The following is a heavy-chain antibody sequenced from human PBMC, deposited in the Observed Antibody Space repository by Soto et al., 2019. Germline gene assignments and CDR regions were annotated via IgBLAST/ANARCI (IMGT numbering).Heavy chain of an antibody. CDR2: ISAYNGNT. Sequence: QVQLVQSGAEVKKPGASVKVSCKASGYTFTSYGISWVRQAPGQGLEWMGWISAYNGNTNYAQKLQGRVTMTTDTSTSTAYMELRSLRSADTAVYYCARDRVGQQLVRRDWYFDLWGRGTLVTVSS. V-gene: IGHV1-18*01. J-gene: IGHJ2*01. CDR1: GYTFTSYG. CDR3: ARDRVGQQLVRRDWYFDL. D-gene: IGHD6-13*01.